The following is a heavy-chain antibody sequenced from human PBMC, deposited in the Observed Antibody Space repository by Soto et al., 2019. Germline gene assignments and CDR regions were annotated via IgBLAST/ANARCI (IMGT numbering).Heavy chain of an antibody. CDR3: ASSSPFHY. Sequence: TSETLSLTCIVSSASLSSSTYYWSWIRQPPGRGPEWIGSIYYSGNTSYKPSLKSRVSISIDTSRNQFSLKLTSVTAADTGVYYCASSSPFHYWGPGILVTVSS. V-gene: IGHV4-39*01. J-gene: IGHJ4*02. D-gene: IGHD6-6*01. CDR1: SASLSSSTYY. CDR2: IYYSGNT.